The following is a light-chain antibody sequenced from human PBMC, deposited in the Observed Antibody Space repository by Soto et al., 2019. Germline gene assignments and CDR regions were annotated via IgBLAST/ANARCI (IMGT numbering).Light chain of an antibody. J-gene: IGLJ1*01. Sequence: TQPASVSGSPGQSITISCTGTITDIGAYNYVSWYQQHPGKAPKLLIYGVSSRPSGVSNRFSGSKYGNAAYLTISGLQADDEAEYYCRSYTSSITPYVFGTGTKVTVL. CDR2: GVS. CDR1: ITDIGAYNY. CDR3: RSYTSSITPYV. V-gene: IGLV2-14*01.